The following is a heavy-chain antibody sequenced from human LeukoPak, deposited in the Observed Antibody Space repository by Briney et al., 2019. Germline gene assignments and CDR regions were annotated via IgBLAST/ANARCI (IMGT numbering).Heavy chain of an antibody. Sequence: ASVKVSCKVSGYTLTELSMHWVRQAPGKGLEWMGGFDPEDGETIYAQKFQGRVTMTEDTSTDTAYMELSSLRSEDTAVYYCATDFGSWYNFDYWGQGTLVTVSS. CDR3: ATDFGSWYNFDY. V-gene: IGHV1-24*01. J-gene: IGHJ4*02. CDR2: FDPEDGET. CDR1: GYTLTELS. D-gene: IGHD6-13*01.